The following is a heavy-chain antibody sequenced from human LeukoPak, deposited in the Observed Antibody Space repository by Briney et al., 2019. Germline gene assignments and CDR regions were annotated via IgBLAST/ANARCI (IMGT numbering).Heavy chain of an antibody. V-gene: IGHV3-23*01. CDR1: GFTFNDFA. J-gene: IGHJ3*01. CDR2: IGDAGT. D-gene: IGHD3-16*01. CDR3: AKNLGPFDV. Sequence: GGSLRLSCAASGFTFNDFAMTWVRQAPGKGLEWVSSIGDAGTYYADSVKGRFTISRDNSKNMLYLRLNSLRAGDTAMYYCAKNLGPFDVRGQGTMVTVSS.